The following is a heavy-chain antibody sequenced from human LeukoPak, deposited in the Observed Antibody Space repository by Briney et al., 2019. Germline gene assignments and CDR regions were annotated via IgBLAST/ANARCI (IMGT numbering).Heavy chain of an antibody. V-gene: IGHV4-4*07. CDR1: GGSISSYS. CDR3: ATPGIAAAGSTFDI. J-gene: IGHJ3*02. CDR2: IFSSGSS. D-gene: IGHD6-13*01. Sequence: KTSETLSLTCSVSGGSISSYSWSWLRQPAGKGLDGIGRIFSSGSSKYNPSLKSRVTISVDTSKNQFSLKLSSVTAADTAVYYCATPGIAAAGSTFDIWGQGTMVTVSS.